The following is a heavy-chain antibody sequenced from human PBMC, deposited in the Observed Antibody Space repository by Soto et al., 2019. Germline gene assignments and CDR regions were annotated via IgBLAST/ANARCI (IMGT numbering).Heavy chain of an antibody. CDR3: ASRTHETWNWFDP. Sequence: SETLSLTCAVYGGSFSGYYWSWIRQPPGKGLEWIGEINHSGSTNYNPSLKSRVTISVDTSKNQFSLKLSSVTAADTAVYYCASRTHETWNWFDPWGQGTLVTVSS. CDR2: INHSGST. V-gene: IGHV4-34*01. J-gene: IGHJ5*02. CDR1: GGSFSGYY.